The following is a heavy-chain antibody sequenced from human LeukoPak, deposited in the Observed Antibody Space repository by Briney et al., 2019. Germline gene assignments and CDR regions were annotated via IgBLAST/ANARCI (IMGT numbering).Heavy chain of an antibody. CDR2: INPNNGDT. D-gene: IGHD3-10*01. J-gene: IGHJ4*02. V-gene: IGHV1-2*02. CDR3: ARTYGSGSESVY. Sequence: ASVKVSCKTSGYTFTGNFMHWVRQAPGQGPEWMGWINPNNGDTNYAQKFQGRVTMTRDTSISTAYMELSTLRSDDTAVYYCARTYGSGSESVYWGQGTLVTVSS. CDR1: GYTFTGNF.